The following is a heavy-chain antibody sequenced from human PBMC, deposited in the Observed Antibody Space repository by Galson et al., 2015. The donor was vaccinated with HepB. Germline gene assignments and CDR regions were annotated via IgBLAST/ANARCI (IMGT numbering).Heavy chain of an antibody. D-gene: IGHD3-22*01. V-gene: IGHV3-66*01. CDR1: GFTVSSNY. CDR3: ARADYYDSSGYYYHAPARPFDY. Sequence: SLRLSCAASGFTVSSNYMSWVRQAPGKGLEWVSVIYSGGSTYYADSVKGRFTISRDNSKNTLYLQMNSLRAEDTAVYYCARADYYDSSGYYYHAPARPFDYWGQGTLVTVSS. CDR2: IYSGGST. J-gene: IGHJ4*02.